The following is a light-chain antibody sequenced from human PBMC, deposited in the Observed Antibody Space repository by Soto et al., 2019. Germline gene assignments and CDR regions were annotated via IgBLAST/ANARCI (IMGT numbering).Light chain of an antibody. J-gene: IGKJ3*01. CDR3: QQYGTSPFT. Sequence: EIVLTQSPGTLSVSPGERATLSCRASQSVTTSYLSWYQQKPGQAPRLLIYGASTRATGIPDSFGGSGSGTDFTLTINRLEPEDFAVYYCQQYGTSPFTFGPGTKVDNK. V-gene: IGKV3-20*01. CDR2: GAS. CDR1: QSVTTSY.